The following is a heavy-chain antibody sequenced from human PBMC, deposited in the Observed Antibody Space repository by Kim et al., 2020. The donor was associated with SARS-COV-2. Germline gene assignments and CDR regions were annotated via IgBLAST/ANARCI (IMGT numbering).Heavy chain of an antibody. CDR3: AADSSMVRGVMAEQFDY. J-gene: IGHJ4*02. V-gene: IGHV1-58*01. Sequence: FQERVTITRDMSTSTAYMELSSLRSEDTAVYYCAADSSMVRGVMAEQFDYWGQGTLVTVSS. D-gene: IGHD3-10*01.